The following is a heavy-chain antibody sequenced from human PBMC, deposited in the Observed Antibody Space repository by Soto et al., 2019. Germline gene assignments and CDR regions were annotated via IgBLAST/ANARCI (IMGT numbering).Heavy chain of an antibody. Sequence: GRLRRSCTACGCTLSSNWMHWVREAPVKGLVWVSRINSDGSSTSYADSVKRRFTISRDNAKNTLYLQINSLRAEDTAVSYCAREYSSSWSRGGWFDPWGQGTPVTVSS. CDR2: INSDGSST. CDR1: GCTLSSNW. CDR3: AREYSSSWSRGGWFDP. D-gene: IGHD6-13*01. J-gene: IGHJ5*02. V-gene: IGHV3-74*01.